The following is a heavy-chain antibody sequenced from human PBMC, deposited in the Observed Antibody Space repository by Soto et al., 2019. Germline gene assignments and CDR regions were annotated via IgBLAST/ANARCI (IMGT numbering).Heavy chain of an antibody. J-gene: IGHJ4*02. V-gene: IGHV3-15*07. D-gene: IGHD2-21*02. CDR2: IKSKTDGGTT. CDR1: GFAFSSAW. Sequence: AGGCERLCGAAGGFAFSSAWRNWDSQAAGKGLEWVGRIKSKTDGGTTDYAAHVKGRFTISRDDSKNTRYMQMNSLKTEDTAVYYCTTEGVTAILAYWGQGTLVPVSS. CDR3: TTEGVTAILAY.